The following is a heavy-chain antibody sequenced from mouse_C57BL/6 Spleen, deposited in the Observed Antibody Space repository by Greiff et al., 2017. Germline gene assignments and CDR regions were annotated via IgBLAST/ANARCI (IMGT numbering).Heavy chain of an antibody. D-gene: IGHD2-4*01. CDR2: IYPRDGST. J-gene: IGHJ3*01. CDR1: GYTFTSYD. V-gene: IGHV1-85*01. CDR3: ARGRLGPYDYDGFAY. Sequence: QVQLQQSGPELVKPGASVKLSCKASGYTFTSYDINWVKQRPGQGLEWIGWIYPRDGSTKYNEKFKGKATLTVDSSSSTAYVELHSLTSEDAAVYFYARGRLGPYDYDGFAYWGQGTLVTVSA.